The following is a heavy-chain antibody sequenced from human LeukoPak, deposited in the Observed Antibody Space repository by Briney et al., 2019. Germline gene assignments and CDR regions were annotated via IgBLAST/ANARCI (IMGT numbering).Heavy chain of an antibody. CDR3: ARVVVVPAAINNWFDP. CDR2: IIPIFGTA. D-gene: IGHD2-2*01. CDR1: GGTFSSYA. J-gene: IGHJ5*02. Sequence: VKVSCKASGGTFSSYAISWVRQAPGQELEWMGGIIPIFGTANYAQKFQGRVTITADESTSTAYMELSSLRSEDTAVYYCARVVVVPAAINNWFDPWGQGTLVTVSS. V-gene: IGHV1-69*13.